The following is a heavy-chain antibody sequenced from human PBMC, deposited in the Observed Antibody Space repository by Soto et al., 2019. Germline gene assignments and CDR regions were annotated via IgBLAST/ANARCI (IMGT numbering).Heavy chain of an antibody. Sequence: EVQLLESGGGLVQPGGSLRLSCAASGFTFSSYAMSWVRQTPGKGLEWVSGISGGGGNTYYADSVTDRFTISRKNSRNTLYLQMNSLRAADTAISYCAKDRGAGGQFSGIAVARIPSWGQGTLVTVSS. J-gene: IGHJ5*02. CDR2: ISGGGGNT. D-gene: IGHD6-19*01. CDR3: AKDRGAGGQFSGIAVARIPS. CDR1: GFTFSSYA. V-gene: IGHV3-23*01.